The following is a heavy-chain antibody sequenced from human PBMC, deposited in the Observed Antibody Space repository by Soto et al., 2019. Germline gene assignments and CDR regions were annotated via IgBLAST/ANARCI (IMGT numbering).Heavy chain of an antibody. CDR1: GFTFTRYS. CDR3: ARESEDLTSNFDY. CDR2: ISSTTNYI. Sequence: LRLSCAASGFTFTRYSMNWVRQAPGKGLEWVSSISSTTNYIYYADSMKGRFTVSRDNAKNSVYLEMNSLSAEDAAVYYCARESEDLTSNFDYWGQGTLVTVSS. V-gene: IGHV3-21*01. J-gene: IGHJ4*02.